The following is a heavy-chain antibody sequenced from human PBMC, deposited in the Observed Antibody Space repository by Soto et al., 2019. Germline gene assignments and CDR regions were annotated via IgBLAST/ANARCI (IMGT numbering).Heavy chain of an antibody. V-gene: IGHV1-69*13. CDR3: ARSNPITMIVEDDAFDI. D-gene: IGHD3-22*01. Sequence: SVKVSCKASGGTFSSYAISWVRQAPGQGLEWMGGIIPIFGTANYAQKFQGRVTITADESTSTAYMELSSLRSEDTAVYYRARSNPITMIVEDDAFDIWGQGTMVTVSS. CDR2: IIPIFGTA. J-gene: IGHJ3*02. CDR1: GGTFSSYA.